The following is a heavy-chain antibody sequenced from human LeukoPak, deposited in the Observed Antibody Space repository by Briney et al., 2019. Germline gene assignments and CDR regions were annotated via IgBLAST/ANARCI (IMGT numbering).Heavy chain of an antibody. CDR3: AKDYDSSGSFDY. CDR2: ISWNGDIT. V-gene: IGHV3-9*01. D-gene: IGHD3-22*01. CDR1: GFTFHDYA. Sequence: GGSLRLSCAASGFTFHDYAMHWVRQVPGKGLEWVSGISWNGDITAYADSVKGRFTISRDNSKNTLYLQMNSLRAEDTAVYYCAKDYDSSGSFDYWGQGTLVTVSS. J-gene: IGHJ4*02.